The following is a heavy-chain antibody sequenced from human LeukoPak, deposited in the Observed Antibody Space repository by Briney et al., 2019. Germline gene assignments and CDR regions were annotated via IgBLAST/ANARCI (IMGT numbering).Heavy chain of an antibody. J-gene: IGHJ2*01. CDR2: FYSGGDT. CDR3: ARASTGYWYFDL. Sequence: GGSLRLSCAASRFTFSSYWMHWVRQAPGKGLEWVSVFYSGGDTHYADSVKGRFTISRDNSKNTLYLQMNSLRAEDTAVYYCARASTGYWYFDLWGRGTLVSVSS. D-gene: IGHD3-3*02. CDR1: RFTFSSYW. V-gene: IGHV3-53*01.